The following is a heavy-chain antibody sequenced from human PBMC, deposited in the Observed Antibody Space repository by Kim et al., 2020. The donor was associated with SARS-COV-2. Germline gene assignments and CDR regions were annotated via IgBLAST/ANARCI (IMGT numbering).Heavy chain of an antibody. V-gene: IGHV2-5*02. CDR2: IYWDDDT. CDR1: GFSLSTRGAG. Sequence: SGPTLVNPTQTLTLTCTFSGFSLSTRGAGVGWIRQPPGKALEWLALIYWDDDTRYTPSLRSRLTITKDTSKNQVVLTMTNMDPVDTATYYCAHRPVTSYYDSSGYLAELFDFWGQGTLVHVSS. CDR3: AHRPVTSYYDSSGYLAELFDF. D-gene: IGHD3-22*01. J-gene: IGHJ4*02.